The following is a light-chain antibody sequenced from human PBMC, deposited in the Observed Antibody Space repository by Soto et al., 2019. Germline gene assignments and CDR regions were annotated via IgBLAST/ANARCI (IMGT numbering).Light chain of an antibody. CDR1: QSIDRW. Sequence: DIQMTQSPPTLSASVGDRVTITCRASQSIDRWLAWYQQKPGKGPKILVYKASTLQSGVPSRFSGSGSGTEFTLTTSNLQPDDFATYYCKHYDSYPLAFGGGTKVKIK. V-gene: IGKV1-5*03. CDR2: KAS. CDR3: KHYDSYPLA. J-gene: IGKJ4*01.